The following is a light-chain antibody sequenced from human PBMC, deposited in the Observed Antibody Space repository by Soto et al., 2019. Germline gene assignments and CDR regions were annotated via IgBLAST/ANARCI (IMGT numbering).Light chain of an antibody. V-gene: IGLV2-14*01. J-gene: IGLJ1*01. CDR2: EIT. CDR3: TSYTSSNTIYV. CDR1: SSDVGGYNY. Sequence: QSVLTQPASVSGSPGQSITISCTGTSSDVGGYNYVSWYQHHPGKAPKLIIFEITNRPSGVSNRFSGSTSGNAASLTISGLQAEDEADYYCTSYTSSNTIYVFGKGTKVT.